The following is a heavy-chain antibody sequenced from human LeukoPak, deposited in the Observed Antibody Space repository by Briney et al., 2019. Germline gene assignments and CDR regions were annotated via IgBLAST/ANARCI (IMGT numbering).Heavy chain of an antibody. CDR2: RNGGST. CDR3: AELGITMIGGV. V-gene: IGHV3-20*04. CDR1: GFTFDDYG. D-gene: IGHD3-10*02. J-gene: IGHJ6*04. Sequence: GGSLRLSCAASGFTFDDYGMSWVRQAPGKGLEWVSGRNGGSTTYADSVKGRFTISRDNAKNSLYLQMNSLRAEDTAVYYCAELGITMIGGVWGKGTTVTISS.